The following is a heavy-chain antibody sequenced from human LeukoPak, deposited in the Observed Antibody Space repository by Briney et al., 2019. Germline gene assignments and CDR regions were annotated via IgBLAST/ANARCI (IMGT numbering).Heavy chain of an antibody. CDR1: GFTFSSYG. Sequence: PGGSLRLSCAATGFTFSSYGMHWVRQAPGKGLEWVAFIRYDGSNKYYADSVKGRFTISRDNSKNTLYLQMNSLRAEDTAVYYCAKGLLWFGEPQGGFDYWGQGTLVTVSS. D-gene: IGHD3-10*01. J-gene: IGHJ4*02. CDR2: IRYDGSNK. CDR3: AKGLLWFGEPQGGFDY. V-gene: IGHV3-30*02.